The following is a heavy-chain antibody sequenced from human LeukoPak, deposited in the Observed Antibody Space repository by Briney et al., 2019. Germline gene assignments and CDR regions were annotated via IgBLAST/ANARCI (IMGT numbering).Heavy chain of an antibody. CDR1: GLTISSYS. CDR3: ARALWFGETFPAY. CDR2: ISSSSSTI. J-gene: IGHJ4*02. Sequence: QAGGSLRLSCAASGLTISSYSMNWVRQAPGKGLQWVSYISSSSSTIYYADSVKGRFTISRDNAKNSLYLQMNSLRAEGTAVYYCARALWFGETFPAYWGQGTLVTVSS. D-gene: IGHD3-10*01. V-gene: IGHV3-48*01.